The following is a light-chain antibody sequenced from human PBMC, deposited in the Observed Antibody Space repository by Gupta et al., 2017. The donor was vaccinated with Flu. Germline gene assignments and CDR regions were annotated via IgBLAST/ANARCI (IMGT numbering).Light chain of an antibody. CDR3: MQGKHWPGG. V-gene: IGKV2-30*01. J-gene: IGKJ2*03. Sequence: DAVLTPSPLSLTVTLGQPASISCRSSQSLVFSDVHTYLNWFHQRPGQSPRRLIYEASNRHSGVPDRFSGSGSGTEFTLKISRVEAEDVGVYYCMQGKHWPGGFGQGTKLEIK. CDR2: EAS. CDR1: QSLVFSDVHTY.